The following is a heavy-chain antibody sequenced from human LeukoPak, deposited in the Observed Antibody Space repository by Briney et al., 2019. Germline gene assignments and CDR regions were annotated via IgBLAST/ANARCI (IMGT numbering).Heavy chain of an antibody. CDR1: GDSISSYY. J-gene: IGHJ2*01. CDR3: ARPRLDFWSGYPDWYFDL. D-gene: IGHD3-3*01. V-gene: IGHV4-4*07. Sequence: SETLSLTCTVSGDSISSYYWSWIRQPAGKGLEWIGRIYTDGSTNYNPSLKSRVTMSVDTSKNQFSLKLSSVTAADTAVYYCARPRLDFWSGYPDWYFDLWGRGTLVTVSS. CDR2: IYTDGST.